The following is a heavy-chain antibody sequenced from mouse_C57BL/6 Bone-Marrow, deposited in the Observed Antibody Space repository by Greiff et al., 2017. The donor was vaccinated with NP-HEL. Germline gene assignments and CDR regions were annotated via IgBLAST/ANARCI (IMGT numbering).Heavy chain of an antibody. V-gene: IGHV1-64*01. CDR2: IHPNSGST. CDR3: ARPYYGSRRAFAY. J-gene: IGHJ3*01. D-gene: IGHD1-1*01. Sequence: QVQLQQPGAELVKPGASVKLSCKASGYTFTSYWMHWVKQRPGQGLEWIGMIHPNSGSTNYNEKFKSKATLTVDKSSSTAYMQLSSLTSEDSAVYYCARPYYGSRRAFAYWGQGTLVTVSA. CDR1: GYTFTSYW.